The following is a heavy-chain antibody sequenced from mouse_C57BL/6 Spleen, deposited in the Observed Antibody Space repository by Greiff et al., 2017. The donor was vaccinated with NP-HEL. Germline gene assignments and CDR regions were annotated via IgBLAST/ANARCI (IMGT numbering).Heavy chain of an antibody. J-gene: IGHJ4*01. V-gene: IGHV5-4*03. CDR2: ISDGGSYT. CDR1: GFTFSSYA. CDR3: ARMGYDYDEDAMDY. D-gene: IGHD2-4*01. Sequence: EVKLVESGGGLVKPGGSLKLSCAASGFTFSSYAMSWVRQTPEKRLEWVATISDGGSYTYYPDNVKGRFTISRDNAKNNLYLQMSHLKSEDTAMYYCARMGYDYDEDAMDYWGQGTSVTVSS.